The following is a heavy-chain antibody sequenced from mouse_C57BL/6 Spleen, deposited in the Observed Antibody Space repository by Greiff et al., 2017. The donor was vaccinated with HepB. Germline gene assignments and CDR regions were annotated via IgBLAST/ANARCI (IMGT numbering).Heavy chain of an antibody. Sequence: VQLQQSGPELVKPGASVKMSCKASGYAFTSYWMNWVKQRPGKGLEWIGSINPSDGGTNYNEKFKGKATLTVDKSSSTAYMQLSSLTSEDSAVYCCARGGSGDRYEEAMDYWGKGTSVTVSS. CDR1: GYAFTSYW. D-gene: IGHD2-3*01. CDR2: INPSDGGT. V-gene: IGHV1-82*01. J-gene: IGHJ4*01. CDR3: ARGGSGDRYEEAMDY.